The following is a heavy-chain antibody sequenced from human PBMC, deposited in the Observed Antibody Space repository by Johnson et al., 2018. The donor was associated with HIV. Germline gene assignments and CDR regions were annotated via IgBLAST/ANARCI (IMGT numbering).Heavy chain of an antibody. Sequence: VQLVESGGGLVQPGGSLRLSCAASGFTFSDHYMSWIRQAPGKGPEWVANINHDVSAIQYAASVKGRFTISRDNAKRSLFLQMNSLVVEDTAVYFCGSLGDGHQKGAFEICGHGTMVTVSS. D-gene: IGHD3-16*01. CDR1: GFTFSDHY. J-gene: IGHJ3*02. CDR3: GSLGDGHQKGAFEI. CDR2: INHDVSAI. V-gene: IGHV3-7*01.